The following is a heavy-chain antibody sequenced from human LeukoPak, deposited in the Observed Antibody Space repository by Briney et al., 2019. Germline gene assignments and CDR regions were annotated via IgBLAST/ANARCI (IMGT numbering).Heavy chain of an antibody. CDR1: GFTFTRFW. CDR2: INPDGTKT. CDR3: ATAPASVDSS. V-gene: IGHV3-7*01. J-gene: IGHJ5*02. D-gene: IGHD3-3*01. Sequence: GGSLRLSCAASGFTFTRFWLTWVRQSPGKGLEWVANINPDGTKTTYVDSVEGRSAISRDNAKNSVFLLMTSLRAEDTAMYYCATAPASVDSSWGQGTLVAVSS.